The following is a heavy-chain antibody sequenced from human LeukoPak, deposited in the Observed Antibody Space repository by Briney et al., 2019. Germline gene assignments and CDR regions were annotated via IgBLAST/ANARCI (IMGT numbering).Heavy chain of an antibody. CDR3: AKPSGGRGGAFDI. D-gene: IGHD2-15*01. CDR1: GFTFSSYS. CDR2: ISGSGGST. Sequence: GGSLRLSCAASGFTFSSYSMNWVRQAPGKGLEWVSAISGSGGSTYYADSVKGRFTISRDNSKNTLYLQMNSLRAEDTAVYYCAKPSGGRGGAFDIWGQGTMVTVSS. J-gene: IGHJ3*02. V-gene: IGHV3-23*01.